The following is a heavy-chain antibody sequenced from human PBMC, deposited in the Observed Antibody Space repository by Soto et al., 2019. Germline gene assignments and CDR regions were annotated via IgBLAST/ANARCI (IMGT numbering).Heavy chain of an antibody. CDR2: FDPEDGET. V-gene: IGHV1-24*01. J-gene: IGHJ5*02. CDR3: ATERVVRAYNWFDP. Sequence: ASVKGSCKVSGYTLTEVSMHWVRQAPGKGLEWMGGFDPEDGETIYAQKFQGRVTMTEDTSTDTAYMELSSLRSEDTAVYYCATERVVRAYNWFDPWGQGTLVTVSS. CDR1: GYTLTEVS. D-gene: IGHD3-22*01.